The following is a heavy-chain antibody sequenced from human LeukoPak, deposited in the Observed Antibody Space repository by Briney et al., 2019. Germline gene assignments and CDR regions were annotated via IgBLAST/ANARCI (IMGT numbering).Heavy chain of an antibody. Sequence: SGGSLRLSCAASGFTFSSYGMHWVRQAPGKGLEWVAVISYDGSNKYYADSVKGRFTISRDNSKNTLYLQMNSLRAEDTAVYYCAKRGCSSTSCQYYFDYWGQGTLVTVSS. CDR1: GFTFSSYG. J-gene: IGHJ4*02. CDR2: ISYDGSNK. D-gene: IGHD2-2*01. CDR3: AKRGCSSTSCQYYFDY. V-gene: IGHV3-30*18.